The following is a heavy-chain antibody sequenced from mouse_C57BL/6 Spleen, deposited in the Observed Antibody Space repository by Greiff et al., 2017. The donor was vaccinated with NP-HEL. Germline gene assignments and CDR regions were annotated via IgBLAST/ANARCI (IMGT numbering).Heavy chain of an antibody. CDR1: GYTFTSYW. V-gene: IGHV1-61*01. CDR2: IYPSDSET. J-gene: IGHJ4*01. D-gene: IGHD2-1*01. CDR3: ARGGYYGNYYYAMDY. Sequence: QVHVKQPGAELVRPGSSVKLSCKASGYTFTSYWMDWVKQRPGQGLEWIGNIYPSDSETHYNQKFKDKATLTVDKSSSTAYMQLSSLTSEDSAVYYCARGGYYGNYYYAMDYWGQGTSVTVSS.